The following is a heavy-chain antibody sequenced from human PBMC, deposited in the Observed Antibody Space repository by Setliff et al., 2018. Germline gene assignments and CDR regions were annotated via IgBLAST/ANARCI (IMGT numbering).Heavy chain of an antibody. CDR1: GDSMSFSY. D-gene: IGHD3-10*01. Sequence: KPSETLSLTCSISGDSMSFSYWSWIRQPPGKGLEWIGYIYYSGSTDSHPSLKSRVSISIDTSKNQFSLSVRSVTAADTAIYYCAKGRGEMDSWGQGILVTVSS. V-gene: IGHV4-59*01. CDR3: AKGRGEMDS. J-gene: IGHJ4*02. CDR2: IYYSGST.